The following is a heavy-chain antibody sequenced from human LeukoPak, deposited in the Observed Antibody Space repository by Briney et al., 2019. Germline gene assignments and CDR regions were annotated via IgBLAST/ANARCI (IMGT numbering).Heavy chain of an antibody. D-gene: IGHD3-9*01. Sequence: GGSLRLSCAASGFTFSSYGMHWVRQAPGKGLEWVAVISYDGSNIYYADSVKGRFTISRDNSKNTLYLQMNSLRAEDTAVYYCAKDVRYFDWLGIFDYWGQGTLVTVSS. CDR2: ISYDGSNI. CDR3: AKDVRYFDWLGIFDY. J-gene: IGHJ4*02. V-gene: IGHV3-30*18. CDR1: GFTFSSYG.